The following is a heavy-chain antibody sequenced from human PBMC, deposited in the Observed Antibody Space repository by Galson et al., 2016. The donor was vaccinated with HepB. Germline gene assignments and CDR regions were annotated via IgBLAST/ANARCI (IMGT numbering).Heavy chain of an antibody. D-gene: IGHD3-3*01. V-gene: IGHV3-23*01. Sequence: SLRLSCAASGFTFSSSAISWVRQAPGKGLEWVSVISGSGYSSYYADSVKGRFTISRDNSNNMLYLQMNSLRAEDTAVYYCAKLTGYRGFWSGYYRFWGQGTLVTVSS. CDR2: ISGSGYSS. CDR1: GFTFSSSA. CDR3: AKLTGYRGFWSGYYRF. J-gene: IGHJ4*02.